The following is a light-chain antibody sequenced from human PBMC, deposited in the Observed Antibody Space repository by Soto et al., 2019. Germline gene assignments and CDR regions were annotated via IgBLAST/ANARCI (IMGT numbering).Light chain of an antibody. CDR2: WAS. J-gene: IGKJ1*01. Sequence: DFVMTQSPDSLAVSLGERATINCKSSQTVLYNSNNKNYLAWYQQRPGQPPKLLIYWASIRESGVPDRFSGSGSGTDFTLTISSLQAEDVAVYYCQQYYNTPWTFGQGTEVEIK. CDR3: QQYYNTPWT. V-gene: IGKV4-1*01. CDR1: QTVLYNSNNKNY.